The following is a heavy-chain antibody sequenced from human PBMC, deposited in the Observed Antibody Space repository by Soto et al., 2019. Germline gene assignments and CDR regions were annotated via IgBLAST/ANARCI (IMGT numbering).Heavy chain of an antibody. CDR2: INPSGGST. CDR1: GYTFTSYY. V-gene: IGHV1-46*01. CDR3: ARDSYYDSTGNWFDP. Sequence: ASVKVSCKASGYTFTSYYMHWVRQAPGQGLEWMGIINPSGGSTSYAQKFQGKVTMTRDTSTSTVYMELSSLRSEDTAVYYCARDSYYDSTGNWFDPWGQGTLVTVSS. J-gene: IGHJ5*02. D-gene: IGHD3-22*01.